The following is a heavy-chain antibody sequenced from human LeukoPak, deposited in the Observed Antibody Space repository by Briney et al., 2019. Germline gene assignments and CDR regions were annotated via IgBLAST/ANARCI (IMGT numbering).Heavy chain of an antibody. CDR1: GVSISSSSYY. V-gene: IGHV4-39*07. D-gene: IGHD3-3*01. Sequence: SETLSLTCTVSGVSISSSSYYWGWIRQPPGKGLEWIGSIYYSGSTYYNPSLKSRVTISVDTSKNQFSLKLSSVTAADTAVYYCARVGITIFGVAPNYYMDVWGKGTTVTVSS. J-gene: IGHJ6*03. CDR3: ARVGITIFGVAPNYYMDV. CDR2: IYYSGST.